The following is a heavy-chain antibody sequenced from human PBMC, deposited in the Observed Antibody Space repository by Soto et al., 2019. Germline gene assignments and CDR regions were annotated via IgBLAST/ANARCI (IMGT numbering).Heavy chain of an antibody. CDR2: ISGSSVSI. CDR1: GFTFSSYS. J-gene: IGHJ6*02. CDR3: ARLTSILYGMGV. D-gene: IGHD2-15*01. Sequence: GGSLRLSCGAAGFTFSSYSMNWVRQAPGKGLEWVSYISGSSVSIYYADSVKGRFTVSRDNAQNSLFLEMNSLRDEDTAVYYCARLTSILYGMGVWGLGTTVTVSS. V-gene: IGHV3-48*02.